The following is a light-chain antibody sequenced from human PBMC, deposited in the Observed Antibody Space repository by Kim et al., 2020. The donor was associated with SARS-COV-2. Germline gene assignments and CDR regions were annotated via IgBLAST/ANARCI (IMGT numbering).Light chain of an antibody. CDR3: SSYTTSSTLV. V-gene: IGLV2-14*03. CDR2: DVN. CDR1: SDDLHGYKY. J-gene: IGLJ2*01. Sequence: VSGSPGQSITISCTATSDDLHGYKYVFWYQHHPGKAPKVMIYDVNQRPSGISSRFSCSKSDNTASLTISGLQAEDVADYYCSSYTTSSTLVFGGGTKVT.